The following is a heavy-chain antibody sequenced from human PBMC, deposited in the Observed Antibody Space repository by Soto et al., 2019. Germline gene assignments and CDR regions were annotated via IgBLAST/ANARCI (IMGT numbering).Heavy chain of an antibody. V-gene: IGHV3-74*01. CDR3: VCEERFVANSDL. CDR1: GFTVRNYW. J-gene: IGHJ5*02. D-gene: IGHD3-10*01. CDR2: INSDTSDT. Sequence: EVQLAESGGSLVQPGESLGLSCAASGFTVRNYWMHWVRQAPGKGLGWVSRINSDTSDTSYADSVKGRFTVPRDNAKNTLYLQMNSLRVEDTAVYYCVCEERFVANSDLWGQGTLVIFSS.